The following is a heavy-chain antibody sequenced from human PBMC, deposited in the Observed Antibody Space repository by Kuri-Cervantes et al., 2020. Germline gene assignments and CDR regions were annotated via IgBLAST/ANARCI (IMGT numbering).Heavy chain of an antibody. CDR1: GLTVSSNF. CDR3: ARDSTRGGFDL. D-gene: IGHD2-2*01. CDR2: IYRGGVT. J-gene: IGHJ4*02. Sequence: GGFLRLSCAASGLTVSSNFMKWVRQAPGKGLEWVSVIYRGGVTYYADSVRGRFTISRHDSKNTLYLQMNSLRAEDTAVYYCARDSTRGGFDLWGQGTLVTVSS. V-gene: IGHV3-53*04.